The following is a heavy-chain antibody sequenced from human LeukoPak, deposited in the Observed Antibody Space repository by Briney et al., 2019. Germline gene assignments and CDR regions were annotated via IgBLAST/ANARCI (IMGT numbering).Heavy chain of an antibody. CDR2: IYPGDSDT. CDR3: ARQRYSGSYYDQNPYFDY. D-gene: IGHD1-26*01. V-gene: IGHV5-51*01. J-gene: IGHJ4*02. CDR1: GYSFTSYW. Sequence: GESLKISCKGSGYSFTSYWIGWVRQMPGKGLERMGIIYPGDSDTRYSPSFQGQVTISADKSISTAYLQWSSLKASDTAMYYCARQRYSGSYYDQNPYFDYWGQGTLVTVSS.